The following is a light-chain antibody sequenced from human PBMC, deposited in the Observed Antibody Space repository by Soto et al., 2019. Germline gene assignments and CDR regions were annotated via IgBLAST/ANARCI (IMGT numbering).Light chain of an antibody. V-gene: IGLV2-11*01. CDR3: CSYAGSYTWV. CDR1: SSDVGGYNY. CDR2: DVT. J-gene: IGLJ1*01. Sequence: QSALTQPRSVSGSPGQSVTISCTGTSSDVGGYNYVSWYEQHPVIAPKLMIYDVTKRPSGVPDRFSGSKSGNTASLTISGLQAEDEADYYCCSYAGSYTWVFGTGTKVTVL.